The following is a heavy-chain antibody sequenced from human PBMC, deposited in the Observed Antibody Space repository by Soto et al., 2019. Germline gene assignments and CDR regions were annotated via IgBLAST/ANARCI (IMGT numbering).Heavy chain of an antibody. D-gene: IGHD3-10*01. CDR3: AKDLVTYYYGSGSTLDY. CDR2: ISGSGGST. J-gene: IGHJ4*02. Sequence: GGSLRLSCAASGFTFSSYAMSWVRQAPGKGLEWVSAISGSGGSTYYADSVKGRFTISRDNSKNTLYLQMNSLRAEDTAVYYCAKDLVTYYYGSGSTLDYWGQGTLVTVSS. CDR1: GFTFSSYA. V-gene: IGHV3-23*01.